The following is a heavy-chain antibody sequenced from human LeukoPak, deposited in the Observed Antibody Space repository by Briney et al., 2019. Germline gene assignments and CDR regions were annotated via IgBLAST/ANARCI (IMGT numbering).Heavy chain of an antibody. D-gene: IGHD2-2*01. J-gene: IGHJ4*02. CDR1: GGSISSSSYY. Sequence: SETLSLTCTVSGGSISSSSYYWGWIRQPPGKGLEWIGSIYYSGSTYYNPSLKSRVTISVDTSKNQFSLKLSSVTAADTAVYYCARDRDIVVVPAAFDYWGQGTLVTVSS. CDR3: ARDRDIVVVPAAFDY. CDR2: IYYSGST. V-gene: IGHV4-39*07.